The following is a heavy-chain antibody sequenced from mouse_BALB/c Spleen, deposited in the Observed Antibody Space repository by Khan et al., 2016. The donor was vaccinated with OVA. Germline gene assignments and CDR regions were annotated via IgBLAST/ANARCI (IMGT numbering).Heavy chain of an antibody. CDR1: GYSITSDYA. V-gene: IGHV3-2*02. Sequence: EVQLVESGPGLVKPSQSLSLTCTVTGYSITSDYAWNWIRQFPGNKLEWMGYITSTGSTSYNPSLKSRISITPDTSKNQFFLQLKSVTTEDTATYYCARSLYYSYGYALDCWGRGTSVTVSS. CDR2: ITSTGST. D-gene: IGHD2-14*01. J-gene: IGHJ4*01. CDR3: ARSLYYSYGYALDC.